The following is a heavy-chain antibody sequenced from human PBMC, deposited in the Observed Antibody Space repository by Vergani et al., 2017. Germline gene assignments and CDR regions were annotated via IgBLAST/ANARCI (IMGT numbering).Heavy chain of an antibody. Sequence: EVQLVQSGAEVKKPGESLRISCKGSGYSFTSYWLSWVRQMPGKGLEWMGRIDPSDSYTHYSPSFQGHVTISADKSISTAYLQWSSLKASDTAMYYCARQVAVAGKWWGPYYYYGMDVWGQGTTVTVSS. CDR3: ARQVAVAGKWWGPYYYYGMDV. D-gene: IGHD6-19*01. CDR1: GYSFTSYW. CDR2: IDPSDSYT. V-gene: IGHV5-10-1*01. J-gene: IGHJ6*02.